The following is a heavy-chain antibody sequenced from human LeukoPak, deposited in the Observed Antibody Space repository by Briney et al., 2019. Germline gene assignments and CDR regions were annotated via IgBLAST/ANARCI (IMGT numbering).Heavy chain of an antibody. CDR2: IYYSGST. CDR1: GGSISSYY. Sequence: NPSETLSLTCTVSGGSISSYYWSWIRQPPGKGLEWIGYIYYSGSTNYNPSLKSRVTISVDTSKNQFSLKLSSVTAADTAVYYCARGDILTVYYDAFDIWGQGTMVTVSS. J-gene: IGHJ3*02. V-gene: IGHV4-59*01. CDR3: ARGDILTVYYDAFDI. D-gene: IGHD3-9*01.